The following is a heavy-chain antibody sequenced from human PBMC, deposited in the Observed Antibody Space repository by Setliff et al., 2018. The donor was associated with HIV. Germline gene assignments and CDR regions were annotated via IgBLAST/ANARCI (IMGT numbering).Heavy chain of an antibody. J-gene: IGHJ4*02. CDR3: ARADSGYDLGELYYFDS. CDR1: GGSISSSSYY. D-gene: IGHD5-12*01. Sequence: SETLSLTCTVSGGSISSSSYYWGWIRQPPGKGLEWIGSIYYSGSIEYNPSLNSRVTMSVDTSKNQFYLQLTSVTAADTAVYYCARADSGYDLGELYYFDSWGQGTLVTVSS. CDR2: IYYSGSI. V-gene: IGHV4-39*07.